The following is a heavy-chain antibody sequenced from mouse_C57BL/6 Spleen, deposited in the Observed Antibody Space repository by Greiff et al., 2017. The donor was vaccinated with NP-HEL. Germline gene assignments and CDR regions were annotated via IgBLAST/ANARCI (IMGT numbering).Heavy chain of an antibody. CDR1: GYAFSSSW. J-gene: IGHJ3*01. Sequence: QVQLQQSGPELVKPGASVKISCKASGYAFSSSWMNWVKQRPGKGLEWIGRIYPGDGYTNYNGKFKGKATLTAAKSSSTAYMQLSRLTSEDAAVYFCAGHYYGRGAWFAYWGQGTLVTVSA. CDR2: IYPGDGYT. V-gene: IGHV1-82*01. CDR3: AGHYYGRGAWFAY. D-gene: IGHD1-1*01.